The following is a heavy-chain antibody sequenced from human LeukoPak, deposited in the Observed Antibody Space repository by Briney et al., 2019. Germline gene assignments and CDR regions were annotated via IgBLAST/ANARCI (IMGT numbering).Heavy chain of an antibody. J-gene: IGHJ4*02. D-gene: IGHD1-26*01. CDR2: IIPIFGTA. CDR3: ASQWPGELLDSHGDY. Sequence: ASVKVSCRASGGTFSSYAISWVRQAPGQGLEWMGGIIPIFGTANYAQKFQGRVTITADESTSTAYMELSSLRSEDTAVYYCASQWPGELLDSHGDYWGQGTLVTVSS. CDR1: GGTFSSYA. V-gene: IGHV1-69*13.